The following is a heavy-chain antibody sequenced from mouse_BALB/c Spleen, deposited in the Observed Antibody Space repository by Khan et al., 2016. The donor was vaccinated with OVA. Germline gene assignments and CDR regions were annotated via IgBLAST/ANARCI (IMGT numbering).Heavy chain of an antibody. CDR1: GYTFINYW. Sequence: QVQLQQSGAELVKPGASVKMSCKASGYTFINYWILWIKQRPGQGLEWIGYIYPSTGYTEYNQNFKDKATLTADTSSSTAYMQLSSLTSEDSTVYDCARRGRWRDFDYGGQGTTLTVSS. D-gene: IGHD2-3*01. V-gene: IGHV1-7*01. J-gene: IGHJ2*01. CDR2: IYPSTGYT. CDR3: ARRGRWRDFDY.